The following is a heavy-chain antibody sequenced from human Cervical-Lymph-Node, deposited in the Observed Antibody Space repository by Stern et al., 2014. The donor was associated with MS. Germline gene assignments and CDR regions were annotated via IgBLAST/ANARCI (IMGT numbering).Heavy chain of an antibody. D-gene: IGHD1-7*01. Sequence: VQLLESGGGLVKPGGSLRLSCVASGFTFSDHCLNWIRQVPGQGLEWVSSICTSATNTYYADSVKGRFTISRDNAKNSLYLQMNSLRAEDTAVYYCARGNYNAHFPRYWGQGTLVTVSS. CDR3: ARGNYNAHFPRY. V-gene: IGHV3-11*01. CDR2: ICTSATNT. J-gene: IGHJ4*02. CDR1: GFTFSDHC.